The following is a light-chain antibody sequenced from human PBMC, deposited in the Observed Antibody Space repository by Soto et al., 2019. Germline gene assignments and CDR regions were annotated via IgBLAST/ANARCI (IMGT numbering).Light chain of an antibody. J-gene: IGKJ4*01. V-gene: IGKV1-27*01. Sequence: DIKMTQSPSSLSASVGDRVTITCRASQGISNYLAWYQQKLGKVPKLLIYAASTLQSGVPSRFSGSGSGTDFTLTISSLQPEDVATYYCQKYNSAPFFGGGTKVDIK. CDR2: AAS. CDR3: QKYNSAPF. CDR1: QGISNY.